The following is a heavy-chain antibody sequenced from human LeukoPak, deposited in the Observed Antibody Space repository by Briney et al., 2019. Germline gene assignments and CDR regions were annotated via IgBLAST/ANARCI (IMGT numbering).Heavy chain of an antibody. J-gene: IGHJ4*02. CDR3: ARDRRVVATISSYFDF. Sequence: ASVKVSCKTSGYTFIGFGISWVRQAPGQGLEWVGWISIYHGSTDYSKKFQGRVTMTTDTSTNTVYMDLRGLKSDDTAVYYCARDRRVVATISSYFDFWGQGTLVTVSS. CDR1: GYTFIGFG. CDR2: ISIYHGST. D-gene: IGHD5-12*01. V-gene: IGHV1-18*01.